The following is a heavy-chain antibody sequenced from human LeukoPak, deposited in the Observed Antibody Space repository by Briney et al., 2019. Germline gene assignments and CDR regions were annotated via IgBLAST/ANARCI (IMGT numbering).Heavy chain of an antibody. CDR2: MNPNSGNT. J-gene: IGHJ3*02. Sequence: ASVKVSCKASGYTFTGYDINWVRQATGQGLEWMGWMNPNSGNTGYAQKFQGRVTITRSTSISTAYMELSSLRSEDTAVYYCARYCSSTSPRDAFDIWGQGTMVTVSS. D-gene: IGHD2-2*01. V-gene: IGHV1-8*03. CDR3: ARYCSSTSPRDAFDI. CDR1: GYTFTGYD.